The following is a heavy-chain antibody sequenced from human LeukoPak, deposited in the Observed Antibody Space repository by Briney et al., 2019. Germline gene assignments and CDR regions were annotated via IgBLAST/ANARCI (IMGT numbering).Heavy chain of an antibody. Sequence: SETLSLTCGVYGGSFSGYYWSWIRQPPGKGLEWIGEVSQTGSGRTNYNPSLKSRVTISADASKNQFALELTSVTAADTAMYSCARVPLYWKDPFALWGQGTLVTVSS. J-gene: IGHJ4*02. CDR3: ARVPLYWKDPFAL. D-gene: IGHD1-1*01. CDR1: GGSFSGYY. V-gene: IGHV4-34*01. CDR2: VSQTGSGRT.